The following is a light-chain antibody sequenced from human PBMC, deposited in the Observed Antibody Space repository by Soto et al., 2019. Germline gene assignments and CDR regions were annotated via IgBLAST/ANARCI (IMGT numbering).Light chain of an antibody. J-gene: IGKJ1*01. CDR1: QSVSSSS. CDR3: QQYGNSPWT. V-gene: IGKV3-20*01. Sequence: EIVLTQSPGTLSLAPGERATLSCRASQSVSSSSLAWYQQKPGQAPRLLIYGASDRATGIPDRFSGSGSGTDFTLIISRLEPEDFAVYYCQQYGNSPWTFGQGTKVDIK. CDR2: GAS.